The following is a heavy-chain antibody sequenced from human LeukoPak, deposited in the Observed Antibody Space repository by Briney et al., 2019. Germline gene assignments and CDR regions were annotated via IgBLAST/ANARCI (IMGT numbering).Heavy chain of an antibody. CDR3: ARVRITIFGVVQNWFDP. D-gene: IGHD3-3*01. CDR2: FSSISSA. Sequence: SETLSLTCTVSGGPISTYYWSWIRQPPGKGLEWIGYFSSISSAYYDLSLKSRLTISIDTSKNQFSLELSSVTAADTAVYYCARVRITIFGVVQNWFDPWGQGTLVTVSS. CDR1: GGPISTYY. J-gene: IGHJ5*02. V-gene: IGHV4-59*12.